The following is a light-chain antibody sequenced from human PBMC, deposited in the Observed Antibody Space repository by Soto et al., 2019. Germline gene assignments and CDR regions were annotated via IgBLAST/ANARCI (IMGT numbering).Light chain of an antibody. Sequence: EIVLTQSPGTLSLSPGERATLSCRASQRVSNNYLAWYQQKPGQAPRLLIYDASSRATGIPYRFSGSGSGTDFTLTISRLEPEDFAVYYCQQYGSSPEFTFGQGTKLEIK. CDR3: QQYGSSPEFT. CDR2: DAS. CDR1: QRVSNNY. J-gene: IGKJ2*01. V-gene: IGKV3-20*01.